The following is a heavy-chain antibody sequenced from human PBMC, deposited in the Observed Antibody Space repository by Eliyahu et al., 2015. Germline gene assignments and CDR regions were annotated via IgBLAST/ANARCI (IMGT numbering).Heavy chain of an antibody. CDR1: XDPVPSNSAA. J-gene: IGHJ4*02. D-gene: IGHD3-16*01. CDR2: TYYRSKWYN. Sequence: QVQLQQSGPGLVKPSQXLXXTCXIXXDPVPSNSAAWTWIRQSPSRGLEWLGRTYYRSKWYNDYAVSVKSRITINADTSKNQFSLQLNSVTPEDTAVYYCARQWGGPTGHWGQGTLVTVSS. V-gene: IGHV6-1*01. CDR3: ARQWGGPTGH.